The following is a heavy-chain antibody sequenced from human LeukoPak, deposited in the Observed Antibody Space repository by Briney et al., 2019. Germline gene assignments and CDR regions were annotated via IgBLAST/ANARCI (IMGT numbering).Heavy chain of an antibody. V-gene: IGHV4-39*01. CDR1: GGSISSSSYC. CDR3: ARGEMANWFDP. Sequence: SETLSLTCTVSGGSISSSSYCWGWIRQPPGKGLEWIGSIYYSGSTYYNPSLKSRVTISVDTSKNQFSLKLSSVTAADTAVYYCARGEMANWFDPWGQGTLVTVSS. J-gene: IGHJ5*02. D-gene: IGHD5-24*01. CDR2: IYYSGST.